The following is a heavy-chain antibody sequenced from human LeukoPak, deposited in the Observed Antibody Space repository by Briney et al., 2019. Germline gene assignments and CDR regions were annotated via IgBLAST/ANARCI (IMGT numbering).Heavy chain of an antibody. D-gene: IGHD3-10*02. J-gene: IGHJ6*04. CDR2: IKGDGSIT. CDR1: GFTFSSDW. CDR3: AELGITMIGGV. Sequence: GGSLRLSCAVSGFTFSSDWMHWVRQAPGKGLVWVSRIKGDGSITAYADSVKGRFTISRDNAKNSLYLQMNSLRAEDTAVYYCAELGITMIGGVWGKGTTVTISS. V-gene: IGHV3-74*01.